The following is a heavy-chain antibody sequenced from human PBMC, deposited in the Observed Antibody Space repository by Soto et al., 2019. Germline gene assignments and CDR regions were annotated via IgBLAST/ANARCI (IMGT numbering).Heavy chain of an antibody. CDR3: AKRRGFVELFPYAFDI. D-gene: IGHD3-10*01. J-gene: IGHJ3*02. Sequence: EVQLLESGGGLVQPGGSLRLSCAASRFTFSRFTMSWVRQAPGKGLEWVSGISDSGGSTYYADSVKGRFTISRDNSKNTLYLQMNRLSADDTAVYYCAKRRGFVELFPYAFDIWGQGTMVTVSS. CDR2: ISDSGGST. V-gene: IGHV3-23*01. CDR1: RFTFSRFT.